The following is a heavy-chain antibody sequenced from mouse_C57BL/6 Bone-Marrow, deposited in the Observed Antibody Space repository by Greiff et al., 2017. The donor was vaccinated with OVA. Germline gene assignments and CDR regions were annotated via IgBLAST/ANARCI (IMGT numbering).Heavy chain of an antibody. D-gene: IGHD2-5*01. V-gene: IGHV1-15*01. Sequence: QVQLQQSGAELVRPGASVTLSCKASGYTFTDYEMHWVKQTPVHGLEWLGAIDPETGGTAYNQKFKGKAILTADKSSSTAYMELRSLTSEDSAVYYCTRYYSNYGDFDYGCQGTTLTVSS. J-gene: IGHJ2*01. CDR2: IDPETGGT. CDR3: TRYYSNYGDFDY. CDR1: GYTFTDYE.